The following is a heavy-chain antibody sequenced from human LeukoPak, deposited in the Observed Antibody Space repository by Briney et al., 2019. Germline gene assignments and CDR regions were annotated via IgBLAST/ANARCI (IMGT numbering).Heavy chain of an antibody. CDR3: ARDTVTTLWIGIDY. CDR1: GFTFSSSA. Sequence: GGSLRLSCAASGFTFSSSAMSWVRQAPGKGLVWVSRINSDGSSTSYADSVKGRSTISRDNAKNTLYLQMNSLRAEDTAVYYCARDTVTTLWIGIDYWGQGTLVTVSS. J-gene: IGHJ4*02. V-gene: IGHV3-74*01. D-gene: IGHD4-17*01. CDR2: INSDGSST.